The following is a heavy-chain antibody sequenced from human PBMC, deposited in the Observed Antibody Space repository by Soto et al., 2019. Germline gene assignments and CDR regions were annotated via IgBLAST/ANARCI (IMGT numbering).Heavy chain of an antibody. CDR2: IYWDDDK. CDR1: GFSLSTSGVG. Sequence: SGPTLVNPTQTLTLTCTFSGFSLSTSGVGVGWIRQPPGKALEWLALIYWDDDKRYRPPLKSRLTITKDTPKNQVVLKMTNMDPVDTATYYCAHRRFWIEYCSGGSCYEYNWFDPWGQGTLVTVSS. D-gene: IGHD2-15*01. V-gene: IGHV2-5*02. CDR3: AHRRFWIEYCSGGSCYEYNWFDP. J-gene: IGHJ5*02.